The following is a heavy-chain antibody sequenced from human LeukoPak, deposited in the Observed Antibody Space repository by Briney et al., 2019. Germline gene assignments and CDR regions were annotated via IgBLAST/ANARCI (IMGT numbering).Heavy chain of an antibody. J-gene: IGHJ5*02. D-gene: IGHD2-8*01. CDR3: ARGYCTNGVCYPNWFDP. V-gene: IGHV4-39*07. Sequence: SETLSLTCTVSGGSISSTSYYWGWIRQTPGKGLEWIGSIYYSGNTYYNPSLKSRVTISVDTSKNQFSLKLSSVTAADTAVYYCARGYCTNGVCYPNWFDPWGQGTLVTVSS. CDR1: GGSISSTSYY. CDR2: IYYSGNT.